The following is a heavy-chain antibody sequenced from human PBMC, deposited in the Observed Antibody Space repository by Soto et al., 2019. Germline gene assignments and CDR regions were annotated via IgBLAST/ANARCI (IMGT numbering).Heavy chain of an antibody. CDR2: ISWDGGST. J-gene: IGHJ4*02. V-gene: IGHV3-43*01. CDR1: GFTFDDYT. CDR3: AKGMESGNYFDY. D-gene: IGHD1-26*01. Sequence: GGSLRLSCAASGFTFDDYTMHWVRQAPGKGLEWVSLISWDGGSTYYADSVKGRFTISRDNSKNSLYLQMNSLRTEDTALYYCAKGMESGNYFDYWGQGTLVTVSS.